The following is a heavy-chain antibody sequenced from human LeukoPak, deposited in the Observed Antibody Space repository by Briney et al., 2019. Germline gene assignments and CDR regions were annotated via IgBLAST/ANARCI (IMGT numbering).Heavy chain of an antibody. CDR2: INHSGST. V-gene: IGHV4-34*01. CDR3: ARTIVVVPAAIWTTRLTGSYRVDNWFDP. Sequence: SETLSLTCAVYGGSFSGYYWSWIRQPPGKGLEWIGEINHSGSTNYNPSLKSRVTISVDMSKNQFSLKLSSVTAADTAVYYCARTIVVVPAAIWTTRLTGSYRVDNWFDPWGQGTLVTVSS. CDR1: GGSFSGYY. J-gene: IGHJ5*02. D-gene: IGHD2-2*02.